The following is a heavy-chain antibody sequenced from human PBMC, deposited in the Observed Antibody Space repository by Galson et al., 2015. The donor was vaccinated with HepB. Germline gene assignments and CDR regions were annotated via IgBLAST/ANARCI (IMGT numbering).Heavy chain of an antibody. V-gene: IGHV3-21*01. Sequence: SLRLSCAASGFTFSSYSMNWVRQAPGKGLEWVSSISSSSSYIYYADSVKGRFTISRDNAKNSLYLQMNSLRAEDTAVYYCATFELSGWSGERWVNFDYWGQGTLVTVSS. CDR1: GFTFSSYS. J-gene: IGHJ4*02. CDR2: ISSSSSYI. D-gene: IGHD6-19*01. CDR3: ATFELSGWSGERWVNFDY.